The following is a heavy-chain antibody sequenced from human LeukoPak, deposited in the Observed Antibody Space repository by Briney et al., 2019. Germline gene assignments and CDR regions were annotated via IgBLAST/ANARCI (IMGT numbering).Heavy chain of an antibody. CDR1: GFTFSTSA. J-gene: IGHJ4*02. Sequence: GGSLRLSCAASGFTFSTSAMTWVRQAPGKGLEWVSGISGSGVTDYADSVKGRFTISRDNSKNTLHLQMNSLRAEDTAVYYCAKDLNWGGRWGQGTLVTVSS. D-gene: IGHD7-27*01. CDR2: ISGSGVT. V-gene: IGHV3-23*01. CDR3: AKDLNWGGR.